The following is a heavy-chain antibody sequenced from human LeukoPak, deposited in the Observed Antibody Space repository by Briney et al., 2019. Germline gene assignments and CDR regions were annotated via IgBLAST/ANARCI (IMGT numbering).Heavy chain of an antibody. CDR1: GGSFSGYY. D-gene: IGHD3-3*01. V-gene: IGHV4-34*01. Sequence: KSSETLSLTCAVYGGSFSGYYWSWIRQPPGKGLEWIGEINHSGSTNYNPSLKSRVTILVDTSKNQFSLKLSSVTAADTAVYYCARARLSTIFGVVPFDYWGQGTLVTVSS. J-gene: IGHJ4*02. CDR2: INHSGST. CDR3: ARARLSTIFGVVPFDY.